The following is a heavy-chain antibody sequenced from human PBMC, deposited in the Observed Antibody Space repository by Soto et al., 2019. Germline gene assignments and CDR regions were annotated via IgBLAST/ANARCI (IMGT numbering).Heavy chain of an antibody. J-gene: IGHJ4*02. CDR2: IIPIFDTA. CDR1: GGTFSSYA. D-gene: IGHD6-13*01. V-gene: IGHV1-69*13. Sequence: SVKVSCKTSGGTFSSYAISWVRQAPGQGLEWMGGIIPIFDTANYAQKFQGRVTITADESTSTAYMELSSLRVEDSAVYYCAKRPRWAISATDHFDSWGQGTLVTVSS. CDR3: AKRPRWAISATDHFDS.